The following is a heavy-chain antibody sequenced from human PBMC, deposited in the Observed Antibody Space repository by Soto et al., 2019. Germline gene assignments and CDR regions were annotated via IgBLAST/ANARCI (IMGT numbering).Heavy chain of an antibody. J-gene: IGHJ4*02. V-gene: IGHV3-23*01. CDR1: GFTFSNYA. Sequence: PGGSLRLSCAASGFTFSNYAMSWVRQAPGKGLEWVSLVSATGGTTYYADSVKGRFTISRDNSKNTLYLQMSSLRAEDTAVYYCVKEPPGYSSYYFDYSGQGTLDTVSS. CDR3: VKEPPGYSSYYFDY. D-gene: IGHD4-4*01. CDR2: VSATGGTT.